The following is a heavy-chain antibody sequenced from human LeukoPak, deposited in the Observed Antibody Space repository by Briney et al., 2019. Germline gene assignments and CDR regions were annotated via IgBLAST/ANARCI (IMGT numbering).Heavy chain of an antibody. CDR2: IYPGDSDT. V-gene: IGHV5-51*01. D-gene: IGHD5-12*01. J-gene: IGHJ4*02. Sequence: GESLKISCKGSGCSFTSYWIGWVRQMPGKGLERMGIIYPGDSDTRYSPSFQGQVTISADKSISTAYLQWSSLQASDTAVYYCARRYSGYDCFDYWGQGTLVTVSS. CDR3: ARRYSGYDCFDY. CDR1: GCSFTSYW.